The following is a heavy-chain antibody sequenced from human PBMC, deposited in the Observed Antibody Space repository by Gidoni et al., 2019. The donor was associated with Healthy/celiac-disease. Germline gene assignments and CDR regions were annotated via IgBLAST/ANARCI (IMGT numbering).Heavy chain of an antibody. V-gene: IGHV3-30-3*01. Sequence: QVQLVESGGGVVQPGRSLRLSCAASGFTFSSYAMHWVRQAPGKGLEWVAVISYDGSNKYYADSVKGRFTISRDNSKNTLYLQMNSLRAEDTAVYYCARDRREFGGDFYFDLWGRGTLVTVSS. D-gene: IGHD2-21*02. J-gene: IGHJ2*01. CDR2: ISYDGSNK. CDR3: ARDRREFGGDFYFDL. CDR1: GFTFSSYA.